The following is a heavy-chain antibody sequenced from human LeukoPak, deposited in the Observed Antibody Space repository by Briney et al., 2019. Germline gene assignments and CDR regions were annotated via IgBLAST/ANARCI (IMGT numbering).Heavy chain of an antibody. Sequence: PSETLSLTCTVSGGSISSYYWSWIRQPPGKGLERIGYIYYSGSTNYNPSLKSRVTISVDTSKNQFSLKLSSVTAADTAVYYCARAVRYYDSSGYSYYFDYWGQGTLVTVSS. CDR2: IYYSGST. D-gene: IGHD3-22*01. V-gene: IGHV4-59*01. CDR1: GGSISSYY. J-gene: IGHJ4*02. CDR3: ARAVRYYDSSGYSYYFDY.